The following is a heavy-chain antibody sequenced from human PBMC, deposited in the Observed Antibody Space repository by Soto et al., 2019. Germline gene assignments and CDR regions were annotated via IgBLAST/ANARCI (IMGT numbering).Heavy chain of an antibody. CDR2: IWYDGSNK. CDR1: GFTFSSYG. D-gene: IGHD2-2*01. V-gene: IGHV3-33*01. CDR3: ARDRRYCSSTSCYHSLPKY. Sequence: GGSLRLSCAASGFTFSSYGMHWVRQAPGKGLEWVAVIWYDGSNKYYADSVKGRFTISRDNSKNTLYLQMNSLRAEDTAVYYCARDRRYCSSTSCYHSLPKYWGQGTLVTVSS. J-gene: IGHJ4*02.